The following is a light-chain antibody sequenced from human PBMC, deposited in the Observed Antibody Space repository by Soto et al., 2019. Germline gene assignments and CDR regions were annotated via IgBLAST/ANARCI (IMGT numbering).Light chain of an antibody. V-gene: IGLV2-14*01. Sequence: VLTQPASVSGSPGQSITISCTGTSSDVGGYNYVSWYQQHPGKAPKLMIYEVSNRPSGVSNRFSGSKSGNTASLTISGLQAEDEADYYCSSYTSSSTYVFGTGTKVT. CDR3: SSYTSSSTYV. CDR1: SSDVGGYNY. J-gene: IGLJ1*01. CDR2: EVS.